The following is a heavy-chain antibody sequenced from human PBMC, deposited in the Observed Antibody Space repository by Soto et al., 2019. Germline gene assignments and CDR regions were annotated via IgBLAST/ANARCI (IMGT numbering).Heavy chain of an antibody. CDR1: GFTFSSYA. V-gene: IGHV3-23*01. J-gene: IGHJ6*02. CDR2: ISGSGGST. D-gene: IGHD2-2*01. CDR3: ARDGGYCSSTSCSVRYYYYCMDV. Sequence: PGGSLRLSCAASGFTFSSYAMSWVRQAPGKGLEWVSAISGSGGSTYYADSVKGRFTISRDNSKNTLYLQMNSLRAEDTAVYYCARDGGYCSSTSCSVRYYYYCMDVWGQGTTVTVSS.